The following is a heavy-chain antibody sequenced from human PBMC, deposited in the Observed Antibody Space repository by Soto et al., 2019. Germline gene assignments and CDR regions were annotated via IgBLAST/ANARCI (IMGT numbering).Heavy chain of an antibody. CDR2: IYPGDSDT. V-gene: IGHV5-51*01. CDR1: GYSFTSYW. Sequence: PGESLKISCKGSGYSFTSYWIGWVRQMPGKGLERMGIIYPGDSDTRYSPSFQGQVTISADKSISTAYLQWSSLKASDTAMYYCARHAPSYDFWSGYYTLFYYYYYMDVWGKGTTVTVSS. D-gene: IGHD3-3*01. CDR3: ARHAPSYDFWSGYYTLFYYYYYMDV. J-gene: IGHJ6*03.